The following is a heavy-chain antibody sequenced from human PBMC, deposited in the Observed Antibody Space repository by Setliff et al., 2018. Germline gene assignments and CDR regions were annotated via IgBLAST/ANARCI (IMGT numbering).Heavy chain of an antibody. CDR2: MNPNSGNT. J-gene: IGHJ4*02. CDR3: ARTFRPSSLLYYDILTGYLTGEPLDY. Sequence: ASVKVSCKASGYTFTSYGISWVRQAPGQGLEWMGWMNPNSGNTGYAQKLQGRVTMTTDTSTSTAYMELRSLRSDDTAVYYCARTFRPSSLLYYDILTGYLTGEPLDYWGQGTLVTVSS. V-gene: IGHV1-18*01. D-gene: IGHD3-9*01. CDR1: GYTFTSYG.